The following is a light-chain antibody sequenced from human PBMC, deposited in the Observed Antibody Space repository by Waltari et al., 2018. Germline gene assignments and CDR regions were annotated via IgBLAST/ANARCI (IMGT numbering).Light chain of an antibody. CDR1: QSIGSY. CDR2: DAS. J-gene: IGKJ2*01. CDR3: QHRSNWPPS. Sequence: EIVLTQSPATLSLSPGERATLSCRASQSIGSYLAWYQHKPGLAPRLLIYDASNRATGIPARFSGSGSGTDFTLTIGSLEPEDFAVYYCQHRSNWPPSFGQGTKVEIE. V-gene: IGKV3-11*01.